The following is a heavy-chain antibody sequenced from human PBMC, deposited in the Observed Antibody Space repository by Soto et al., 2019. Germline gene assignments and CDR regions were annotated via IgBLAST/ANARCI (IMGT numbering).Heavy chain of an antibody. D-gene: IGHD1-1*01. CDR2: IYSSGSA. CDR3: ARGGTRSADLPTY. Sequence: VRLQESGPGLVKPSETLSLTCSVSGDSINNYYWSWIRQPAGKGLEWIGRIYSSGSANYNPSPTTRGTMSVDTSKTPVFLSVPTVTAADTAVYFCARGGTRSADLPTYWGQGIQVIVSS. CDR1: GDSINNYY. J-gene: IGHJ4*02. V-gene: IGHV4-4*07.